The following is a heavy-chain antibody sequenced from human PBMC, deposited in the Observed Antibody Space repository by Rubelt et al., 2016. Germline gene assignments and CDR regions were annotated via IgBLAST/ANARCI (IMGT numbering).Heavy chain of an antibody. CDR3: ARDRARGTAGFWAADY. V-gene: IGHV3-74*01. CDR2: IYDDGSVT. Sequence: EVQLVESGGGLVQPGGSLRLSCAASGFTFSTYWMYWVRQAPGKGLVWVSRIYDDGSVTNYADSVKGRFTISRDNAKNTLYLQINSLGPEDTAVYYCARDRARGTAGFWAADYWGQGTLVIVSS. CDR1: GFTFSTYW. D-gene: IGHD3-3*01. J-gene: IGHJ4*02.